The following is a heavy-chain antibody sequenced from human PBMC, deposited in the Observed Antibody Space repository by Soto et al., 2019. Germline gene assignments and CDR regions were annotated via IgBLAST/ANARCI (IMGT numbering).Heavy chain of an antibody. D-gene: IGHD1-26*01. Sequence: QVQLQESGPGLVKPSETLSLTCSVSGGSISPFHWSWIRQPPGKGPEWIGYVYYTGSTNYNPSFTSRVTISVDTSKNQFSLKLTSVTAADTAVYYCVRWVGHFDFWGQGTLVIVSS. V-gene: IGHV4-59*03. CDR1: GGSISPFH. CDR3: VRWVGHFDF. CDR2: VYYTGST. J-gene: IGHJ4*02.